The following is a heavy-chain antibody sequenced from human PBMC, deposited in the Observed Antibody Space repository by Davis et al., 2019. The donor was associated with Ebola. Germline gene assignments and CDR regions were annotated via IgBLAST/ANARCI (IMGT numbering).Heavy chain of an antibody. CDR3: ASGLVRGESYWYFDL. J-gene: IGHJ2*01. CDR1: GGTFSSYA. Sequence: SVKVSCKASGGTFSSYAISWVRQAPGQGLEWMGGIIPILGIANYAQKFKGRVTITADESTSTAYMELSSLRSEDTAVYYCASGLVRGESYWYFDLWGRGTLVTVSS. D-gene: IGHD6-6*01. V-gene: IGHV1-69*10. CDR2: IIPILGIA.